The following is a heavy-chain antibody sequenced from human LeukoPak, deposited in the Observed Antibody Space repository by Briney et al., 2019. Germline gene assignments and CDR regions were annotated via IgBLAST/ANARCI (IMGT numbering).Heavy chain of an antibody. V-gene: IGHV3-48*03. D-gene: IGHD3-10*01. CDR2: ITSSGSTI. J-gene: IGHJ6*02. CDR3: ARGGSLLAPYYGMDV. Sequence: PGRSLRLSCSASGFTFGDFAMHWVRQAPGKGLEWVSYITSSGSTIYYGDSVKGRFTISRDNAKNSLSLQMNSLRAEDTAVYYCARGGSLLAPYYGMDVWGQGTTVTVSS. CDR1: GFTFGDFA.